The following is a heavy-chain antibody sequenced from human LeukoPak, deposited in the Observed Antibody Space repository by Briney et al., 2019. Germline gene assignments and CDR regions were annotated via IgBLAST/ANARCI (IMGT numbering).Heavy chain of an antibody. J-gene: IGHJ4*02. CDR3: AKVSWFGANGGDY. V-gene: IGHV3-30*02. D-gene: IGHD3-10*01. Sequence: PGGSLRLSCAASGFTFSTYGMHWVRQAPGKGLEWVAFIRYDGSNKYYADSVKGRFTISRDNSKNTLYLQMNSLRAEDTAVYYCAKVSWFGANGGDYWGQGTLVTVSS. CDR2: IRYDGSNK. CDR1: GFTFSTYG.